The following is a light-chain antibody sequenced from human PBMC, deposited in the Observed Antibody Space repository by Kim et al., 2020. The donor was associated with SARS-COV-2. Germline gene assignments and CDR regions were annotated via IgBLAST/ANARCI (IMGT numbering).Light chain of an antibody. V-gene: IGKV2-28*01. Sequence: LPVTPGEPASISCRSSQSLLHSNGYNYLDWYLQKPGQSPQLLIYLGSNRASGVPDRFSGSGSGTDFTLKISRVEAEDVGVYYCSTFGGGTKVDIK. CDR1: QSLLHSNGYNY. CDR3: ST. J-gene: IGKJ4*01. CDR2: LGS.